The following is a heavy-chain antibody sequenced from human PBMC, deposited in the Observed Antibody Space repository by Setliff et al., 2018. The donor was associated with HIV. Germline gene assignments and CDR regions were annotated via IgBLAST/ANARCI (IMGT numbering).Heavy chain of an antibody. CDR3: AKVAVTGYCSTTSCQNWFDP. V-gene: IGHV4-59*08. D-gene: IGHD2-2*01. Sequence: PSETLSLTCTVSGGSISTYYWSWIRQPPGKGLEWIGSIYFTGSSDNNPSLKSRVTLSVDTSKNQLSLKLSSVTAADTAVYYCAKVAVTGYCSTTSCQNWFDPWGQGTLVTVSS. CDR2: IYFTGSS. CDR1: GGSISTYY. J-gene: IGHJ5*02.